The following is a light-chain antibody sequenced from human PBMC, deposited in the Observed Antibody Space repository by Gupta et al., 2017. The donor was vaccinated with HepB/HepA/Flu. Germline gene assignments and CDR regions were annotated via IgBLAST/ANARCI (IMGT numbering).Light chain of an antibody. CDR3: CADAAHNTWV. CDR1: SSYVATYNF. V-gene: IGLV2-11*01. Sequence: QSALTQPRSVSGSPGPAVTISCTTTSSYVATYNFVSWYQQHPGKVPKLMIYDVTKRPAGVPGRFSASKSGNTASLTISALEEEEGADYYSCADAAHNTWVFGGGTKVTVL. CDR2: DVT. J-gene: IGLJ3*02.